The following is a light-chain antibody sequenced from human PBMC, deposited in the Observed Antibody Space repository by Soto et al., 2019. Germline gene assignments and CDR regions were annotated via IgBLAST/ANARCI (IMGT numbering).Light chain of an antibody. V-gene: IGLV2-8*01. CDR2: EVS. CDR3: SSYAGHDVYV. CDR1: SSDVGAYNY. Sequence: QSALTQPPSASGSPGQSVTISCTGTSSDVGAYNYVSWYQQHPGKAPKLMIYEVSERPSGVPDRFSGSKSGNTASLTVSGLQTEDEADYYCSSYAGHDVYVFGTGTKLTVL. J-gene: IGLJ1*01.